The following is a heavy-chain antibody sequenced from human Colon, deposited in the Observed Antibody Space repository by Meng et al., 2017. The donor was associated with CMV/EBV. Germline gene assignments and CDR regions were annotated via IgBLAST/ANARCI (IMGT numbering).Heavy chain of an antibody. Sequence: QLRLVQSGGGLVEPGGSLRLSCAASGFIFSDYYMTWIREAPGKGLEWVSYISPTGSDTNYAGSVRGRFTISRDNAKNSLFLQMSSLTAEDTAVYYCVKGHTMINPWGQGTLVTVSS. CDR3: VKGHTMINP. CDR1: GFIFSDYY. CDR2: ISPTGSDT. J-gene: IGHJ5*02. D-gene: IGHD3-16*01. V-gene: IGHV3-11*05.